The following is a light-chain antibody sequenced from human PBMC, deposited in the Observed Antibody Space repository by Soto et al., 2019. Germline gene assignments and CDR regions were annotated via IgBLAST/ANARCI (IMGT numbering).Light chain of an antibody. V-gene: IGLV2-8*01. CDR2: EVT. J-gene: IGLJ3*02. Sequence: QSALTQPPSESGSPGQSVTISCTGTSSDVGGYNYVSWYQQHPGKAPKLMIYEVTKRPSGVPDRFSGSKSVNTASLTVSGLQAEDEADYYCSSHAGINNVVFGGGIKLTVL. CDR1: SSDVGGYNY. CDR3: SSHAGINNVV.